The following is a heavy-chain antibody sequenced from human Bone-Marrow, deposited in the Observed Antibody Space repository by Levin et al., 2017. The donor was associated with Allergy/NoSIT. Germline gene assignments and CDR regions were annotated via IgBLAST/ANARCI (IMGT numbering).Heavy chain of an antibody. CDR2: ISSSSSYI. CDR1: GFTFSSYS. Sequence: GGSLRLSCAASGFTFSSYSMNWVRQAPGKGLEWVSSISSSSSYIYYADSVKGRFTISRDNAKNSLYLQMNSLRAEDTAVYYCARGGCSSTSCYMGWFDPWGQGTLVTVSS. J-gene: IGHJ5*02. D-gene: IGHD2-2*02. V-gene: IGHV3-21*01. CDR3: ARGGCSSTSCYMGWFDP.